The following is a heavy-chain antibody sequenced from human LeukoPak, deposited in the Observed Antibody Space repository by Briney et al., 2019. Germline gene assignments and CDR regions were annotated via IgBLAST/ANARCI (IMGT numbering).Heavy chain of an antibody. Sequence: SETLSLTCTVSGGSMNTYYWSRIRQSPENGLEFIGYIYSSGTSDYNPSLKSRVVISLDTSKSQFSLKMKSVTAADTAVYYCARRGTPYYYYYMDVWGSGTTVTVSS. D-gene: IGHD3-16*01. CDR1: GGSMNTYY. J-gene: IGHJ6*03. CDR2: IYSSGTS. CDR3: ARRGTPYYYYYMDV. V-gene: IGHV4-59*08.